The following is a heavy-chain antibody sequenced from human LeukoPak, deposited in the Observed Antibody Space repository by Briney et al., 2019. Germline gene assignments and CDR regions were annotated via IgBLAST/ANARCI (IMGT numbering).Heavy chain of an antibody. D-gene: IGHD6-13*01. V-gene: IGHV3-23*01. J-gene: IGHJ4*02. CDR1: GFTFGSSA. CDR3: AKGSLGSWYYFDY. Sequence: GGSLRLSCAASGFTFGSSAMSWVRQAPGKGPEWVSTFSRSGPDTYYADSVKGRFTIFRDDSKNTLYLQMNSLRAEDTAVYYCAKGSLGSWYYFDYWGQGTLVTVSS. CDR2: FSRSGPDT.